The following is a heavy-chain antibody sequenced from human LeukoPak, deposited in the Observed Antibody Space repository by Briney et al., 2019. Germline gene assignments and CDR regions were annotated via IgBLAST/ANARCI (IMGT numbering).Heavy chain of an antibody. Sequence: ASVKVSCKASGYTFTGYYIHWVRQAPGQGLEWMGIINPSGGSTNYAQKFQGRVTMTRDMSTSTVYMELSNLRSEDTAVYYCARDLASDVLLWFGEPTGDWGQGTLVTVSS. J-gene: IGHJ4*02. CDR1: GYTFTGYY. V-gene: IGHV1-46*01. CDR3: ARDLASDVLLWFGEPTGD. CDR2: INPSGGST. D-gene: IGHD3-10*01.